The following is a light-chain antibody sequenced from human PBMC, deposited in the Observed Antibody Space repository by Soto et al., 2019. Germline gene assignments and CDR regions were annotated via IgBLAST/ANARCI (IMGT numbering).Light chain of an antibody. CDR1: QDIRNF. V-gene: IGKV1-27*01. CDR2: AAS. CDR3: QKYSSVPV. Sequence: DIQMTQSPSSLSASVGDRVTITCRASQDIRNFVAWYQQKPGKAPKLLIYAASTLQSGVPSRFSGSGSGTDFTLTITSLQPEDVATDYCQKYSSVPVFGPGTKVEIK. J-gene: IGKJ3*01.